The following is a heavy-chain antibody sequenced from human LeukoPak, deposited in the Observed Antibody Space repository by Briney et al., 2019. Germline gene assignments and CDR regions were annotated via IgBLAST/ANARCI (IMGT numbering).Heavy chain of an antibody. J-gene: IGHJ5*02. CDR2: MNPNSGYT. D-gene: IGHD2-15*01. CDR1: EYSFTNYD. Sequence: ASVKVSCTASEYSFTNYDDSWVRQATGQGLDWMGWMNPNSGYTGHAQKFQGRVTMTRNTSISTAYVELSSLRSEDTAVYYCARGPAASHRNWFDPWGQGTLVTVSS. CDR3: ARGPAASHRNWFDP. V-gene: IGHV1-8*01.